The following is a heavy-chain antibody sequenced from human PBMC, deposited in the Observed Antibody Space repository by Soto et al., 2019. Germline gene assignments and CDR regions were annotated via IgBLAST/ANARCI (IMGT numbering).Heavy chain of an antibody. Sequence: QVQLQESGPGLVKPSQTLSLTCTVSGGSISSGGYYWSWIRQHPGKGLEWIGYIDYSGSTYYNPSLKSRVTIAVDTSXXHXSXTLSSVTAADTAVYYCARRGEGSCRWSTFRAGSFDYWGQGTLVTVSS. CDR3: ARRGEGSCRWSTFRAGSFDY. D-gene: IGHD2-15*01. J-gene: IGHJ4*02. CDR2: IDYSGST. V-gene: IGHV4-31*03. CDR1: GGSISSGGYY.